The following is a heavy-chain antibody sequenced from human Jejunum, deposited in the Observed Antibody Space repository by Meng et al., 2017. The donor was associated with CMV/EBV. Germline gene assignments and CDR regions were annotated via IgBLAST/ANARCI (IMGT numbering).Heavy chain of an antibody. CDR3: ARDGRFLDWLLVDPQYYGLDV. J-gene: IGHJ6*02. Sequence: YGISWERQAPGQGLEWMGWISAKNGKTNYAQKFQGRVTMTTDSPTSTAYMELRGLRSDDTAAYYCARDGRFLDWLLVDPQYYGLDVWGQGTTVTVSS. CDR2: ISAKNGKT. D-gene: IGHD3/OR15-3a*01. V-gene: IGHV1-18*01. CDR1: YG.